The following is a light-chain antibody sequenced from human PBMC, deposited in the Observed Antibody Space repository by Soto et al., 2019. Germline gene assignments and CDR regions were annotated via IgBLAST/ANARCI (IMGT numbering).Light chain of an antibody. CDR1: SGDVGGYNY. V-gene: IGLV2-14*01. CDR3: SSYTSSSTYV. J-gene: IGLJ1*01. Sequence: QSVLTQPASVSGSPGQSSTISCTGTSGDVGGYNYVSWYQQHPGKAPKLMIYDVSNRPSGVSNRFSGSKSGSTASLTISGLQAEDEADYYCSSYTSSSTYVFGTGTKVTVL. CDR2: DVS.